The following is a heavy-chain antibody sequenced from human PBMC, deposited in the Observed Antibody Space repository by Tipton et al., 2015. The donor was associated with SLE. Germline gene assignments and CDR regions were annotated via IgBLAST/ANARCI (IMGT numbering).Heavy chain of an antibody. CDR2: IYYSGST. CDR3: ARGSTGGTNY. Sequence: TLSLTCTVSGGSISSYYWSWIRQPPGKGLEWIGYIYYSGSTNYSPSLKSRVTISVDTSKNQLSLNLNSVTAADTAVYYCARGSTGGTNYWGQGTLVTVS. CDR1: GGSISSYY. V-gene: IGHV4-59*12. J-gene: IGHJ4*02. D-gene: IGHD3-16*01.